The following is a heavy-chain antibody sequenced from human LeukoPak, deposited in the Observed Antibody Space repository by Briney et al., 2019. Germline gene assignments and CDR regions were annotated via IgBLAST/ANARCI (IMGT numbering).Heavy chain of an antibody. CDR3: ARDPPLRLAAAGILLDY. CDR1: GGSISSYY. CDR2: IYYSGST. D-gene: IGHD6-13*01. J-gene: IGHJ4*02. Sequence: SETLSLTCTVSGGSISSYYWSWIRQPPGKGLEWIGYIYYSGSTNYNPSLKSRVTISVDTSKNQFSLKLSSVTAADTAVYYCARDPPLRLAAAGILLDYWGQGTLVTVSS. V-gene: IGHV4-59*01.